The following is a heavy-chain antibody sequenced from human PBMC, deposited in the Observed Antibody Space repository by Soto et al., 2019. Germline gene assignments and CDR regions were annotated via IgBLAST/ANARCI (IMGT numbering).Heavy chain of an antibody. J-gene: IGHJ6*02. CDR2: LTGSGINT. Sequence: GGSLRLSCAASGFSFSRYAMSWVRQAPGKGLEWVSALTGSGINTYYADSLKGRFTISRDNSKNTLYLQMYSLRAEDTALYYCGRSVDNVVAPTPHHYYLYGLDVWGQGTTVTVSS. D-gene: IGHD2-15*01. V-gene: IGHV3-23*01. CDR1: GFSFSRYA. CDR3: GRSVDNVVAPTPHHYYLYGLDV.